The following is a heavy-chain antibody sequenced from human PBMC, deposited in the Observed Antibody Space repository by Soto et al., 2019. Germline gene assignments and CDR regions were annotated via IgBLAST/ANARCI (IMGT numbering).Heavy chain of an antibody. J-gene: IGHJ4*02. CDR2: INPNSGGT. Sequence: GASVKVSCKASGYTFTGYYMHWVRQAPGQGLEWMGWINPNSGGTNYAQKFQGRVTMTRDTSISTAYMELSRLRSDDTAVYYCARVKEWELPPLDYWGQGTLVTVSS. D-gene: IGHD1-26*01. CDR3: ARVKEWELPPLDY. V-gene: IGHV1-2*02. CDR1: GYTFTGYY.